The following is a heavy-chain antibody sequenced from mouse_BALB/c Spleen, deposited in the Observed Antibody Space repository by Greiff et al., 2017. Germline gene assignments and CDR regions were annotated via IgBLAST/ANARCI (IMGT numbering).Heavy chain of an antibody. V-gene: IGHV5-9-3*01. CDR3: ARHGITTVVDAMDY. CDR1: GFTFSSYA. CDR2: ISSGGSYT. J-gene: IGHJ4*01. D-gene: IGHD1-1*01. Sequence: EVMLVESGGGLVKPGGSLKLSCAASGFTFSSYAMSWVRQTPEKRLEWVATISSGGSYTYYPDSVKGRFTISRDNAKNTLYLQMSSLRSEDTAMYYCARHGITTVVDAMDYWGQGTSVTVSS.